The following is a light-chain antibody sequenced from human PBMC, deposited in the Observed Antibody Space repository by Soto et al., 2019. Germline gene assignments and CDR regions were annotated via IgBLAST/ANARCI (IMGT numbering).Light chain of an antibody. Sequence: VLTRSPGTLSLLPGPRATLSCRSSQTGSGNYVAWYQQKPGQTPRLLIYGASSRATDIPDRFSGSGSGTDFTLTITRMEPEDFAVYHCQQYGDSHLTFGGGTKVDI. CDR3: QQYGDSHLT. CDR1: QTGSGNY. J-gene: IGKJ4*01. CDR2: GAS. V-gene: IGKV3-20*01.